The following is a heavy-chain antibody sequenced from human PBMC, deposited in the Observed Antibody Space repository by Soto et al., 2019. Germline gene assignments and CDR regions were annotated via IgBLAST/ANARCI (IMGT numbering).Heavy chain of an antibody. J-gene: IGHJ3*02. CDR1: GFTFSSYS. CDR2: ISSSSSYI. Sequence: EVQLVESGGGLVKPGGSLRLSCAASGFTFSSYSMNWVRQAPGKGLEWVSSISSSSSYIYYADSVKGRFTISRDNAKNSLYLQLNSLRAEDTAVYYCAREYGGVAARPCDAFDIWGQGTMVTVSS. V-gene: IGHV3-21*01. D-gene: IGHD6-6*01. CDR3: AREYGGVAARPCDAFDI.